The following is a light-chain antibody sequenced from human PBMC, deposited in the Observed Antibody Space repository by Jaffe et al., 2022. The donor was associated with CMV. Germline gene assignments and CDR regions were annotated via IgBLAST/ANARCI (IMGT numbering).Light chain of an antibody. CDR3: MQGTHWPPT. CDR2: TVS. Sequence: VVMTQSPLSLPVTLGQPASISCRSSESLVHRDGNTYMNWFLQRPGQSPRRLIYTVSYRDSGVPDRFSGSGSGIDFTLKISRVEADDVGVYYCMQGTHWPPTFGQGTRVDIK. J-gene: IGKJ1*01. CDR1: ESLVHRDGNTY. V-gene: IGKV2-30*02.